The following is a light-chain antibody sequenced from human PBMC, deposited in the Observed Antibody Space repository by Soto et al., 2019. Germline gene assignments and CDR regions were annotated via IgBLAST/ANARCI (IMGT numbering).Light chain of an antibody. CDR3: QQYSRHPLT. CDR2: KAS. V-gene: IGKV1-5*03. CDR1: QSVSSW. J-gene: IGKJ4*01. Sequence: DIPMTQSPSTLSASVGDRVTITCRASQSVSSWLAWYQQKPGEVPKLLIYKASSLEKGVPSRFSGSGSGTELTLTISSLQPDEFVAYYCQQYSRHPLTFGGGTKVDI.